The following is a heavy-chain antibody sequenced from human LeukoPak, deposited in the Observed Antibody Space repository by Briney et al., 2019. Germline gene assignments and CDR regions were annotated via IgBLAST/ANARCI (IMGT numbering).Heavy chain of an antibody. J-gene: IGHJ4*02. CDR1: GFTFSSYG. V-gene: IGHV3-30*03. CDR2: ISYDGTSK. CDR3: ARVSAYSGSYYSGFDY. Sequence: GGSLRLSCAASGFTFSSYGMHWVRQAPGKGLEWVTVISYDGTSKYYADSVKGRFTISRDNSKNTLYLQMNSLRTEDTAVYFCARVSAYSGSYYSGFDYWGQGTLVSVSS. D-gene: IGHD1-26*01.